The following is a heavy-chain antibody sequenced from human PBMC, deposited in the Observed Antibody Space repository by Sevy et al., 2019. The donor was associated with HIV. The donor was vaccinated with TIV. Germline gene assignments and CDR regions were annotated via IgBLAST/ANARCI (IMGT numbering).Heavy chain of an antibody. CDR2: FTGSGTNT. CDR3: AKDSILVAGHFDY. CDR1: GFTFSSYA. Sequence: GGSLRLSRAASGFTFSSYAMSWVRQAPGKGLEWVSSFTGSGTNTFYADSVKGRFTISRDNSKNTLYLQMNSLRAEDTAVYYCAKDSILVAGHFDYWGQGTLVTVSS. J-gene: IGHJ4*02. D-gene: IGHD6-19*01. V-gene: IGHV3-23*01.